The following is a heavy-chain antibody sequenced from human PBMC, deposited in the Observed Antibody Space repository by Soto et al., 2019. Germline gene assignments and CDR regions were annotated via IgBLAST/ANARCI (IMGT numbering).Heavy chain of an antibody. V-gene: IGHV4-59*01. D-gene: IGHD3-3*01. CDR3: ARDFWSSSKLWRGFDP. CDR1: GGSISSYY. J-gene: IGHJ5*02. CDR2: IYYSGST. Sequence: WETLSLTCTVSGGSISSYYWSWIRQPPGKGLEWIGYIYYSGSTNYNPSLKSRVTISVDTSKNQFSLKLSSVTAADTAVYYCARDFWSSSKLWRGFDPWGQGTLVTVSS.